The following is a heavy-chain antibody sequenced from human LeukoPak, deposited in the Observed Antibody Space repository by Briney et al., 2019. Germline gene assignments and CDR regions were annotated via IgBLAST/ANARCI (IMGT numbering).Heavy chain of an antibody. CDR2: VSGSADRM. CDR1: VFTSSSYS. J-gene: IGHJ4*02. D-gene: IGHD6-13*01. V-gene: IGHV3-23*01. CDR3: AKAAAAPGFDF. Sequence: GGSLRLSCAASVFTSSSYSLKWVRQALRKGQEWVATVSGSADRMYHADSVKGRFTISRDNSKNTIYLQMNSLRAEDTALYYCAKAAAAPGFDFWGQGTLVTVSS.